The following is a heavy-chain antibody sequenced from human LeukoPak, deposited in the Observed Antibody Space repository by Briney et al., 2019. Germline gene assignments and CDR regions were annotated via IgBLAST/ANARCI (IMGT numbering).Heavy chain of an antibody. J-gene: IGHJ4*02. V-gene: IGHV3-49*04. D-gene: IGHD6-13*01. CDR2: IRSKAYGGTA. CDR1: GFTFGDYA. Sequence: GGSLRLSCTASGFTFGDYAMSWVRQAPGKGLEWITFIRSKAYGGTAEYAASVRGGFTFSRDDSKSIAYLQLNSLKTEDTAIYYCARSTYSSSYYVVFDYWGQGTLVTVSS. CDR3: ARSTYSSSYYVVFDY.